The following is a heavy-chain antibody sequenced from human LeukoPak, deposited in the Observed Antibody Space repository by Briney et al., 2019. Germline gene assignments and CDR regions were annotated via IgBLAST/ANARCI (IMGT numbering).Heavy chain of an antibody. CDR3: ARDLGAARGADYYYYYHMDV. V-gene: IGHV4-31*03. Sequence: PSETLSLTCTVSGGSISSGGYYWSWIRQHPGKGLEWIGYIYYSGSTYYNPSLKSRVTISVDTSKNQFSLKLSSVTAADTAVYYCARDLGAARGADYYYYYHMDVWGKGTTVTVSS. CDR1: GGSISSGGYY. CDR2: IYYSGST. D-gene: IGHD6-6*01. J-gene: IGHJ6*03.